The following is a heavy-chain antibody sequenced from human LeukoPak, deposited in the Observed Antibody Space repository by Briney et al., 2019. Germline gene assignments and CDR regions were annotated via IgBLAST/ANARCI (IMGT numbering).Heavy chain of an antibody. Sequence: GESLKISCKGSGYSFTSYWIGWVRQMPGKGLEWMGIIYPGDSDTRYSPSFQGQVTISADKSISTAYLQWSSLKASDTAMYYCASHDYGGNSGDYYYGMDVWGQGTTVTVSS. CDR3: ASHDYGGNSGDYYYGMDV. V-gene: IGHV5-51*01. CDR2: IYPGDSDT. CDR1: GYSFTSYW. J-gene: IGHJ6*02. D-gene: IGHD4-23*01.